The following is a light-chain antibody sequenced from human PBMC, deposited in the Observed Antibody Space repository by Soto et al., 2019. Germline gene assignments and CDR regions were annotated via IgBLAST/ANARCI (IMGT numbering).Light chain of an antibody. Sequence: DIQMTQSPSSLSASMGDRVTITCRASQSISRDLNWYQQKPGKAPNLLIYAASTLESGVPSRLSGSGSGTDFTLTISSLQLEDFATYYCQQNYSTPLAFGGGTKVDIK. J-gene: IGKJ4*01. CDR2: AAS. V-gene: IGKV1-39*01. CDR3: QQNYSTPLA. CDR1: QSISRD.